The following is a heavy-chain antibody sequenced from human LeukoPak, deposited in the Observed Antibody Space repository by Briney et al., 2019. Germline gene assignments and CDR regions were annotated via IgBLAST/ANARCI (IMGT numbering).Heavy chain of an antibody. CDR3: ARVVGITGTTDY. J-gene: IGHJ4*02. CDR1: GYTFTSYY. D-gene: IGHD1-7*01. Sequence: ASVKVSCKASGYTFTSYYMRWVRQAPGQGLEWMGIINPSGGSTSYAQKFQGRVTMTRDTSTSTVYMELSSLRSEDTAVYYCARVVGITGTTDYWGQGTLVTVSS. V-gene: IGHV1-46*01. CDR2: INPSGGST.